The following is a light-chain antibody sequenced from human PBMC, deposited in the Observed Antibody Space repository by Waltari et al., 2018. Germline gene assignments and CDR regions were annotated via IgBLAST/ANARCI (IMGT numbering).Light chain of an antibody. CDR3: CSYAGGSTPWV. Sequence: QSALTQPASVSGSPGPPITISCPGTSSDVGGYNLVSWYQQYPGQAPKLMIYEANKRPSGVSHRFSGSKSGNTASLTISGLQAEDEADYYCCSYAGGSTPWVFGGGTKLTVL. J-gene: IGLJ3*02. CDR1: SSDVGGYNL. CDR2: EAN. V-gene: IGLV2-23*01.